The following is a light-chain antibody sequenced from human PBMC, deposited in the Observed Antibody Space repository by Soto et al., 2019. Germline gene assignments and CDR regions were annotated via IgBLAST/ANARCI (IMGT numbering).Light chain of an antibody. V-gene: IGKV3-20*01. CDR3: QQFSSYPLT. CDR2: DAS. CDR1: QTVRNNY. Sequence: EFGLTQSPGTLSFSPGERSTLACRSSQTVRNNYLAWYQQKPGQAPRLLIYDASSRATGIPDRFSGGGSGTDFTLTISRLEPEDFAVYYCQQFSSYPLTFGGVTKVDI. J-gene: IGKJ4*01.